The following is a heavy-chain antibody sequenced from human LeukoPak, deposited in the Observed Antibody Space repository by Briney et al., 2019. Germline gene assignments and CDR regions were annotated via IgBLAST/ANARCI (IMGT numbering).Heavy chain of an antibody. CDR2: IYPGDSDT. CDR1: GYSFTSYW. V-gene: IGHV5-51*01. Sequence: GESLKISCKGSGYSFTSYWIGWVRQMPGKGLEWMGIIYPGDSDTRYSPSFQGQVTISADKSISTAYLQWSSLKASDTAMYYCARSGWLQTGTYYFDYWGQGTLVTVSS. D-gene: IGHD1-14*01. CDR3: ARSGWLQTGTYYFDY. J-gene: IGHJ4*02.